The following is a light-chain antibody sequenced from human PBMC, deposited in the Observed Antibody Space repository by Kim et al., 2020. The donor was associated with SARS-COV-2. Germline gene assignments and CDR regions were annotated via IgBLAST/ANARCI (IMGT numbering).Light chain of an antibody. CDR2: AAS. CDR3: QKSYSTPLT. J-gene: IGKJ4*01. V-gene: IGKV1-39*01. CDR1: QSISSY. Sequence: ASVGDRVTITCRASQSISSYLNWYQHKPGKAPKLLIYAASSLQSGVPSMFSGSGSGTDFTLTISSLQPEDFATYYCQKSYSTPLTFGGGTKVDIK.